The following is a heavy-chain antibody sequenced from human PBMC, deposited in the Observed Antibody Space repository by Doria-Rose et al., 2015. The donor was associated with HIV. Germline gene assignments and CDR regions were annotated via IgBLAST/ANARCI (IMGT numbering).Heavy chain of an antibody. J-gene: IGHJ4*02. Sequence: QESGPVLVKPTETLTLTCTVSGVSLSSPGMGVSWIRQPPGKALEWLANIFSDDERSYKTSLKSRLTISRGTSKSQVVLTMTDMDPVDTATYYCARIKSSRWYHKYYFAFWGQGTLVIVSA. CDR2: IFSDDER. CDR3: ARIKSSRWYHKYYFAF. D-gene: IGHD6-13*01. V-gene: IGHV2-26*01. CDR1: GVSLSSPGMG.